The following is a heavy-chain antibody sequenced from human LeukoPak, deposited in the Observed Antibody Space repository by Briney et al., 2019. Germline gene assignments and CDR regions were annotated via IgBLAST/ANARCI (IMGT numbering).Heavy chain of an antibody. Sequence: LSGGALRLSCSSSGFAFSSFAMHWARQAPGKGLEYVSIIRSNGENTDYADSVKGRFTISRDNSKNTLYLQMSSLRPEDTAVYYCVKVKVGGGWYGYYFENWGQGALVTVSS. D-gene: IGHD6-19*01. V-gene: IGHV3-64D*06. CDR2: IRSNGENT. CDR3: VKVKVGGGWYGYYFEN. CDR1: GFAFSSFA. J-gene: IGHJ4*02.